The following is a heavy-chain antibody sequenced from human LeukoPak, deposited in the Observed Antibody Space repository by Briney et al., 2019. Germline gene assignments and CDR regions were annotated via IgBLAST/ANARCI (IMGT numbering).Heavy chain of an antibody. V-gene: IGHV1-2*06. CDR2: INPNSSGT. D-gene: IGHD2-2*01. J-gene: IGHJ6*02. CDR3: ARSTPEYYYYGMDV. Sequence: ASVKVSCKASGYTFTGYYMHWVRQAPGQGLEWMGRINPNSSGTNYAQKFQGRVTMTRDTSISTAYMELSRLRSDDTAVYYCARSTPEYYYYGMDVWGQGTTVTVSS. CDR1: GYTFTGYY.